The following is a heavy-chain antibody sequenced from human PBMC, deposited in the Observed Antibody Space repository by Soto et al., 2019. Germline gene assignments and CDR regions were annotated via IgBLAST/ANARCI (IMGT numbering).Heavy chain of an antibody. CDR3: ARSMYSSSWFHAFDI. J-gene: IGHJ3*02. CDR2: IKQDGSEK. D-gene: IGHD6-13*01. CDR1: GFTFSSYW. V-gene: IGHV3-7*01. Sequence: GGSLRLSCAASGFTFSSYWMSWVRQAPGKGLEWVANIKQDGSEKYYVDSVKGRFTISRDNAKNSLYLQMNSLRAEDTAVYYCARSMYSSSWFHAFDIWGQGTMVTVSS.